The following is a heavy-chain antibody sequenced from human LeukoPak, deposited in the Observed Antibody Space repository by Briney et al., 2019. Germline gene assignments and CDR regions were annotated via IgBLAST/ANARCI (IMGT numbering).Heavy chain of an antibody. D-gene: IGHD5-12*01. V-gene: IGHV3-66*04. CDR2: IYNDGST. CDR3: ARQVVARTFDN. J-gene: IGHJ4*02. CDR1: GFIVSNNY. Sequence: PGGSLRLSCVASGFIVSNNYMSWVRQAPGKGLEWVSAIYNDGSTYNADSVKGRFTISRDTSKNTLHLQMNSLRAEDTAVYYCARQVVARTFDNWGQGTLVTVSS.